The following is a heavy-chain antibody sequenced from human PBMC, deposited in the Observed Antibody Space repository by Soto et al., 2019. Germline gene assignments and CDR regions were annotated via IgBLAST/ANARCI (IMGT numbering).Heavy chain of an antibody. V-gene: IGHV5-51*01. CDR3: AGWLLPTTPDAFDI. Sequence: GESLKISWKGSGYSFTSYWIGWVRQMPGKGLVWMGIIYPGDSDTRYSPSFQGQVTISADKSISTAYLQWSSLKASDTAMYYCAGWLLPTTPDAFDIWGQGTMVTVSS. J-gene: IGHJ3*02. D-gene: IGHD3-22*01. CDR1: GYSFTSYW. CDR2: IYPGDSDT.